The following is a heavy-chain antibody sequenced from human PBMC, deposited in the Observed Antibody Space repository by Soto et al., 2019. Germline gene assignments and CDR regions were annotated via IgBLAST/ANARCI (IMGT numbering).Heavy chain of an antibody. CDR3: ARGRGSDWVYYYYYYGMDV. CDR1: GDSINNYY. Sequence: PSETLSLTCSVSGDSINNYYWAWIRQSPGKGLEWIVDFNHGGSTNYNPSLKSRVTISVDTSKNQFSLKLSSVTAADTAVYYCARGRGSDWVYYYYYYGMDVWGQGTTVTVSS. J-gene: IGHJ6*02. CDR2: FNHGGST. D-gene: IGHD3-9*01. V-gene: IGHV4-59*12.